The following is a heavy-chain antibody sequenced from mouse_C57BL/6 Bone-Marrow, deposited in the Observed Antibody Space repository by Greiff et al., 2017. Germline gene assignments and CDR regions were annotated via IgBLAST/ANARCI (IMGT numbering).Heavy chain of an antibody. Sequence: EVQLVESGGDLVKPGGSLKLSCAASGFTFSSYGMSWVRQTPDKRLEWVATISSGGSYTYYPDSVKGRFTISRDNAKNTLYLQMSSLKSEDTAMYYCARQGYSNRAYWGQGTLVTVSA. V-gene: IGHV5-6*01. CDR1: GFTFSSYG. CDR3: ARQGYSNRAY. J-gene: IGHJ3*01. CDR2: ISSGGSYT. D-gene: IGHD2-5*01.